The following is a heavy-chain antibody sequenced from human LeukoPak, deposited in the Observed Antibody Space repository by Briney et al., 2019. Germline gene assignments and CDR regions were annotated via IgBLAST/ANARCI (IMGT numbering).Heavy chain of an antibody. V-gene: IGHV4-59*04. CDR3: ACPDV. Sequence: GSLRLSCAASGFTFSNAWMSWVRQAPGKGLEWIGSIYYSGSTYYNPSLKSRVTISVDTSKNQFSLKLGSVTAADTAVYYCACPDVWGKGTTVTISS. CDR2: IYYSGST. CDR1: GFTFSNAW. J-gene: IGHJ6*04.